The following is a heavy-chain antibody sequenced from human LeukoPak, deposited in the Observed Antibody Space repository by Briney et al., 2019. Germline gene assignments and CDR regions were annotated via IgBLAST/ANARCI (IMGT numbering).Heavy chain of an antibody. Sequence: GGSLRLACAASALTVSSNEMSWVSQAPGKGLEWVSVIYSGGSTYYPDSVKGRFTISRDNSKNTLYLQMNSLRAEDTAVYYCAREDDSSGYYVFDYWGRGTRVSVS. D-gene: IGHD3-22*01. CDR2: IYSGGST. CDR1: ALTVSSNE. V-gene: IGHV3-53*01. CDR3: AREDDSSGYYVFDY. J-gene: IGHJ4*02.